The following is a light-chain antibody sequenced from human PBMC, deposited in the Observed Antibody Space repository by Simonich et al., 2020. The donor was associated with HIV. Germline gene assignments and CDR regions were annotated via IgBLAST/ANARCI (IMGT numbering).Light chain of an antibody. V-gene: IGLV1-40*01. J-gene: IGLJ3*02. CDR3: QSSDSSLSGSV. Sequence: QSVLTQPPSVSGAPGQRVTISCTGRSSNIGAGYAVHWYHQLPGTAPKLLIYGKSNRPSGVPDRFSGSKSGTSASLAITGLQVDDEADYYCQSSDSSLSGSVFGGGTKLTVL. CDR1: SSNIGAGYA. CDR2: GKS.